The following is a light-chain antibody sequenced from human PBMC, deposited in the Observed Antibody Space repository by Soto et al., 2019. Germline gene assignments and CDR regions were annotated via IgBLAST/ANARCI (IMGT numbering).Light chain of an antibody. Sequence: QSALTQPASVSGSPGQSITISCTGTSSDVGAYNYVSWYQHHPGKAPKLMIYDVSNRPSGVSNRFSGSKSGKTASPIISGTQAEDDAVYTCSSYTSSSTLSIYVFGTGTKVTVL. V-gene: IGLV2-14*03. J-gene: IGLJ1*01. CDR2: DVS. CDR1: SSDVGAYNY. CDR3: SSYTSSSTLSIYV.